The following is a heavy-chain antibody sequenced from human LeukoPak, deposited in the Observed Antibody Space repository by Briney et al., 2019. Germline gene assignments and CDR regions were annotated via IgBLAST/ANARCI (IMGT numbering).Heavy chain of an antibody. CDR1: GYTFTDYW. V-gene: IGHV5-51*01. CDR3: AKYPAAGPRSGEYNWFDP. CDR2: IFPDDSDT. Sequence: GESLKISCKASGYTFTDYWIGWVRQMPGKGLEWMGVIFPDDSDTRYSPSFQGQVTISADKSITTAYLQWSSLKASDTAMYYCAKYPAAGPRSGEYNWFDPWGQGTLVNVSS. D-gene: IGHD3-16*01. J-gene: IGHJ5*02.